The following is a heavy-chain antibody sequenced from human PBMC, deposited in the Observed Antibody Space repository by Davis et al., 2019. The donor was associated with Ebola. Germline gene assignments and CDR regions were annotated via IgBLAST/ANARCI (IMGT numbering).Heavy chain of an antibody. Sequence: PGGSLRLSCAASGFTFSSYAMSWVRQAPGKGLEWVSAISGSGGSTYYADSVKGRFTISRDNSKNTLYLQMNSLRAEDTAVYYCAKYGCSSTSCYVGNWFDPWGQGTLVTVSS. J-gene: IGHJ5*02. CDR3: AKYGCSSTSCYVGNWFDP. CDR1: GFTFSSYA. CDR2: ISGSGGST. D-gene: IGHD2-2*01. V-gene: IGHV3-23*01.